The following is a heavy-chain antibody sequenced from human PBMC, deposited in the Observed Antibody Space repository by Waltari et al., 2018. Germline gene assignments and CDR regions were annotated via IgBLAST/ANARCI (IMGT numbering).Heavy chain of an antibody. CDR2: ISISGGKM. CDR1: GLTFSTSA. J-gene: IGHJ4*02. Sequence: EVQLLESGGGLVQPGGSLRLSCVVSGLTFSTSARSWVRQAPGKGLEWVSSISISGGKMYYGDSVRGRFTISRDNSKNALYLQMNSLRAEDTAVYYCAKEIRPNDYWGQGTLVTVSS. V-gene: IGHV3-23*01. CDR3: AKEIRPNDY.